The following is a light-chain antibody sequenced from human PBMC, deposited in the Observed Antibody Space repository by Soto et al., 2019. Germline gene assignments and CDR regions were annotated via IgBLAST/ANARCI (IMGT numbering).Light chain of an antibody. CDR2: DAS. CDR3: QQYNSYPWT. CDR1: QSISSW. Sequence: DIQMTQSPSTLSASVGDRVTITCRASQSISSWLAWYQQKPVKAPKLLIFDASSLQSGVPTRFSGSGSGTDFILTISSLQPDDFATYYCQQYNSYPWTFGQGTKVDIK. J-gene: IGKJ1*01. V-gene: IGKV1-5*01.